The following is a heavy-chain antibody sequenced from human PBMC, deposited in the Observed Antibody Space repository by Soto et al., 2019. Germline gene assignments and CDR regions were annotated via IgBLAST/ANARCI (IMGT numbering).Heavy chain of an antibody. D-gene: IGHD6-13*01. CDR2: IYYSGST. Sequence: QVQLQESGPGLVKPSETLSLTCTVSGGSISSYYWSWIRQPPGKGLEWIGYIYYSGSTNYNPSLKSRVTIAVDTSTNQFSLKLSSVTAADTAVYYCARDWAAAGYYYGMDVWGQGTTVTVSS. CDR1: GGSISSYY. J-gene: IGHJ6*02. V-gene: IGHV4-59*01. CDR3: ARDWAAAGYYYGMDV.